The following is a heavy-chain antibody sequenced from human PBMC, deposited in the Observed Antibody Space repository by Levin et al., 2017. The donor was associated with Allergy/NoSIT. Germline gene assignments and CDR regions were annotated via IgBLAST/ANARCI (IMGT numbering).Heavy chain of an antibody. CDR2: INHSGST. Sequence: SETLSLTCAVYGGSFSGYYWSWIRQPPGKGLEWIGEINHSGSTNYNPSLKSRVTISVDTSKNQFSLKLSSVTAADTAVYYCARGKSMWGRFQWFDPWGQGTLVTVSS. CDR1: GGSFSGYY. CDR3: ARGKSMWGRFQWFDP. V-gene: IGHV4-34*01. D-gene: IGHD3-3*01. J-gene: IGHJ5*02.